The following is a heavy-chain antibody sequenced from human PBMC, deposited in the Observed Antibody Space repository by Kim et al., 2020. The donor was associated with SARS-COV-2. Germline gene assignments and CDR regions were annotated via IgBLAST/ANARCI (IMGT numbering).Heavy chain of an antibody. J-gene: IGHJ6*02. CDR2: FDFNAGRI. CDR1: GFTSHHYA. CDR3: VKDTTPGGADV. V-gene: IGHV3-9*02. D-gene: IGHD3-16*01. Sequence: GGSLRLSCVASGFTSHHYAIHWVRQTPGKGLERVSAFDFNAGRIDYADPVRGRVTLSRDSAKNSLYLQMNSLKPENTALYYCVKDTTPGGADVWGQGTTV.